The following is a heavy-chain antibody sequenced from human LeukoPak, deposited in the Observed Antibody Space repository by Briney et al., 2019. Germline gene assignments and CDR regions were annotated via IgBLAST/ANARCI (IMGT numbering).Heavy chain of an antibody. Sequence: GGSLRLSCAASGFTFSDYYMNWIRQAPGKGLEWVSYISTSGSTKYYADSAKGRFTMSRDNAKNSLYLQMNSLRAEDTAVYYCARNMVRGVIFPLGYWGQGILVTVSS. CDR1: GFTFSDYY. CDR3: ARNMVRGVIFPLGY. V-gene: IGHV3-11*01. J-gene: IGHJ4*02. CDR2: ISTSGSTK. D-gene: IGHD3-10*01.